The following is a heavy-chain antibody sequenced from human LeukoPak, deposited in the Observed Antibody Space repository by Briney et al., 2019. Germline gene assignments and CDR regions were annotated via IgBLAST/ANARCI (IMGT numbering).Heavy chain of an antibody. CDR1: GFTFSDYY. V-gene: IGHV3-11*01. Sequence: PGGSLGLSCAASGFTFSDYYMSWIRQAPGKGLEWVSYISSSGSTIYYADSVKGRFTISRDNAKNSLYLQMNSLRAEDTAVYYCAKVGYDILTGYLYYFDYWGQGTLVTVSS. J-gene: IGHJ4*02. CDR3: AKVGYDILTGYLYYFDY. D-gene: IGHD3-9*01. CDR2: ISSSGSTI.